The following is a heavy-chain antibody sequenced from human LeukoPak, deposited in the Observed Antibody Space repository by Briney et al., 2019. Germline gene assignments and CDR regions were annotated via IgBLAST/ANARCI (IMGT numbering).Heavy chain of an antibody. D-gene: IGHD6-6*01. Sequence: GRSLRLSCAASGFTFSSYAMHWVRQAPGKGLEWVAVISYDGSNKYYADSVKGRFTISRDNSKNTLYLQMNSLRAEDTAVYYCARDELVSSPSPPPYWGQGTLVTVSS. CDR2: ISYDGSNK. V-gene: IGHV3-30-3*01. CDR3: ARDELVSSPSPPPY. J-gene: IGHJ4*02. CDR1: GFTFSSYA.